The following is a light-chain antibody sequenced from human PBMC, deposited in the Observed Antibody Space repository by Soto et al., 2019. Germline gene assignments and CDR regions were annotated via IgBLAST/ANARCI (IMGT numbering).Light chain of an antibody. V-gene: IGKV3D-15*01. J-gene: IGKJ4*01. CDR3: QQYNNWPPLT. CDR2: GAS. Sequence: ETVMTQSPATLSVSPGERATLSCRASQSVSSNLAWYQQKPGQAPRLLIYGASIRATGIPARFSGSGSGTEFTLTISSLQSEDFAVYYCQQYNNWPPLTFGGGTKVEIK. CDR1: QSVSSN.